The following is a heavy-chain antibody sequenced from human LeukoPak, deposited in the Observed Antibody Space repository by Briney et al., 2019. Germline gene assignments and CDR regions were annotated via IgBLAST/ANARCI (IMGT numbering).Heavy chain of an antibody. J-gene: IGHJ5*02. V-gene: IGHV1-18*01. CDR1: GYTFTSYG. Sequence: GASVKVSCKASGYTFTSYGISWVRQAPGQGLEWMGWISAYNGNTNYAQKLQGRVTMTTDTSTSTAYMELRSLRSDDTAVYYCARGRIVPADFNWFDPWGQGTLVTVSS. CDR3: ARGRIVPADFNWFDP. D-gene: IGHD2/OR15-2a*01. CDR2: ISAYNGNT.